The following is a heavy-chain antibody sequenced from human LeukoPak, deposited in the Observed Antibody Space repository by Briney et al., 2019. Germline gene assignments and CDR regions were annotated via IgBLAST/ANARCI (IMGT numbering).Heavy chain of an antibody. J-gene: IGHJ4*02. CDR1: GGPTSDYY. CDR2: IYYRGTT. CDR3: ARGPPRTGRERYFDY. Sequence: SETLSLTCTVSGGPTSDYYWNWIRQPPGKGLEWIGYIYYRGTTNYNPSLNSRVTISLDSSKNQFSLRLNSVTAADTAIYYCARGPPRTGRERYFDYWGQGTLVPVSS. D-gene: IGHD1-1*01. V-gene: IGHV4-59*01.